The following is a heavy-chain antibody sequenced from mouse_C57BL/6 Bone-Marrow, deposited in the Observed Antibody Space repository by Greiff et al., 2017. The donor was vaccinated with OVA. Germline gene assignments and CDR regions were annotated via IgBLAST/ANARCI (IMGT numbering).Heavy chain of an antibody. J-gene: IGHJ1*03. D-gene: IGHD2-1*01. Sequence: VQLQQSGPELVKPGASVKISCKASGYAFSSSWMNWVKQRPGKGLEWIGRIYPGDGDTNYNGKFKGKATLTADKSSSTAYMQLSSLTSEDSAVYFCAREVIYYGNYWYFDVWGTGTTVTVSS. V-gene: IGHV1-82*01. CDR1: GYAFSSSW. CDR2: IYPGDGDT. CDR3: AREVIYYGNYWYFDV.